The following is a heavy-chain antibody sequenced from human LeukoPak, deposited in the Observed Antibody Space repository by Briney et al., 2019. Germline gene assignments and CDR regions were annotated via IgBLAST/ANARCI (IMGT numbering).Heavy chain of an antibody. CDR1: GGSISSYY. V-gene: IGHV4-59*01. J-gene: IGHJ4*02. Sequence: PSETLSLTCTVSGGSISSYYWSWIRQPPGKGLEWIGYIYYSGSTNYNPSLKGRVTISVDTSKNQFSLKLSSVTAADTAVYYCARAYGDYAPDYFDYWGQGTLVTVSS. D-gene: IGHD4-17*01. CDR3: ARAYGDYAPDYFDY. CDR2: IYYSGST.